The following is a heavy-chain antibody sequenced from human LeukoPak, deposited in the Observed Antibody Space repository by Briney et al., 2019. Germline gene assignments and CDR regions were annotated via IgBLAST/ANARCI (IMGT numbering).Heavy chain of an antibody. D-gene: IGHD3-22*01. CDR1: GGSISRYY. CDR2: IYYSGST. Sequence: PSETLSLTCTVSGGSISRYYWSWIRQPPGKGLEWIGYIYYSGSTNYNPSLKSRVTISVDTSKNQFSLKLSSGTAADPAVYYCARGVYDSSSLFDYWGQGTLVTVSS. CDR3: ARGVYDSSSLFDY. V-gene: IGHV4-59*01. J-gene: IGHJ4*02.